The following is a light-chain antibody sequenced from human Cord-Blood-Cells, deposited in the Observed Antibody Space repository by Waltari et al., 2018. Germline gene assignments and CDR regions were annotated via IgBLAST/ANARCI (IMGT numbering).Light chain of an antibody. J-gene: IGKJ2*03. CDR1: QDISNY. Sequence: DIQMTQSPSSLYASVGDRVNITCQASQDISNYLNWYQQKPGKAPKLLIYDASNLETVVPSRFSGSGSGTYFTVTISSLQPEDIATYYFQQYDNLPYSFGQGTKLEIK. V-gene: IGKV1-33*01. CDR2: DAS. CDR3: QQYDNLPYS.